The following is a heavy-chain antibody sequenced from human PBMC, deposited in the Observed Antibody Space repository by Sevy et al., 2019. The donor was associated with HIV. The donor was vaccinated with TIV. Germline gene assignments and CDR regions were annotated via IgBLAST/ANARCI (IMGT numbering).Heavy chain of an antibody. CDR2: IWYDGSNK. J-gene: IGHJ6*02. D-gene: IGHD6-13*01. CDR3: ARDLRQLVELGPYYYYGMDV. V-gene: IGHV3-33*01. Sequence: GGSLRLSCAASGFTFSSYGMHWVRQAPGKGLEWVAVIWYDGSNKYYADSVKGRFTISRDNSKNTLYLQMNSRGAEDTAVYYCARDLRQLVELGPYYYYGMDVWGQGTTVTVS. CDR1: GFTFSSYG.